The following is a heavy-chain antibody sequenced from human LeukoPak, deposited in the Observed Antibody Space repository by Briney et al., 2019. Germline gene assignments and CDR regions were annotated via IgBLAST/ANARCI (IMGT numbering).Heavy chain of an antibody. CDR2: IYYSRST. J-gene: IGHJ4*02. Sequence: PSETLSLTCTVSGGSISSYYWSWIGQPPGKGLEWIGYIYYSRSTNYNPSLKSRVTISVDTSKNQFSLKLSSVTAADTAVYYCASLSYCSSTSCYVGYFDYWGQGTLVTVSS. CDR1: GGSISSYY. V-gene: IGHV4-59*08. D-gene: IGHD2-2*01. CDR3: ASLSYCSSTSCYVGYFDY.